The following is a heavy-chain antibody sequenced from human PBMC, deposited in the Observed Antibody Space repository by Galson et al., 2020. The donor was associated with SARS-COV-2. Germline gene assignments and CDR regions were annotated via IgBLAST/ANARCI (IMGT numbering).Heavy chain of an antibody. CDR3: ARSELDFSWDILTGYYAGGRSYGMDV. J-gene: IGHJ6*02. V-gene: IGHV3-11*01. CDR2: ISSSGSTI. CDR1: GFTFSDYY. D-gene: IGHD3-9*01. Sequence: GGSLRLSCAASGFTFSDYYMSWIRQAPGKGLEWVSYISSSGSTIYYADSVKGRFTISRDNAKNSLYLQMNSLRAEDTAVYYCARSELDFSWDILTGYYAGGRSYGMDVWGQGTTVTVSS.